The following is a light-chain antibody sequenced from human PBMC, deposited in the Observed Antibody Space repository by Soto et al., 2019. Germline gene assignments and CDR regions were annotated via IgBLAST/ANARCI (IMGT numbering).Light chain of an antibody. J-gene: IGKJ2*01. CDR1: QSVSSN. CDR3: HHYNNWPPRNT. CDR2: DTS. V-gene: IGKV3-15*01. Sequence: EIVMTRSPATLSLSPGERATLSCRASQSVSSNLVWYLQKPGQAPRLLIDDTSTRATNVPARFTGSGSETEFTLTISGLQSEDFGIYYCHHYNNWPPRNTFGQGTKVDIK.